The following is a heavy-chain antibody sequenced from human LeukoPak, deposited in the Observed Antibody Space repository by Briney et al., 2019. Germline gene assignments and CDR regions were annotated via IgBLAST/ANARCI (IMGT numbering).Heavy chain of an antibody. Sequence: GGSLRLSCTASGFIFSSYWMHWVRQPPGKGLEWVSRMNNDGSSTNYADSVKGRLTISRDNAKNTLYLQMNGLRVEDTAVYYCVRDLVYGTGDQRFDYWGQGTLVTVSS. CDR1: GFIFSSYW. V-gene: IGHV3-74*01. D-gene: IGHD7-27*01. J-gene: IGHJ4*02. CDR2: MNNDGSST. CDR3: VRDLVYGTGDQRFDY.